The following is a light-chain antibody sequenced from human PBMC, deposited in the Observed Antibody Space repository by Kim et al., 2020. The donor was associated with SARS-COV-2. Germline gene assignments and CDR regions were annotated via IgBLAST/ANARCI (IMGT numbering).Light chain of an antibody. CDR2: GKN. CDR3: NSRDSSGNPNWV. CDR1: SLRSYY. Sequence: SSELTQDPAVSVALGQTVRITCQGDSLRSYYASWYQQKPGQAPVLVIYGKNNRPSGIPDQFSGSSSGNTASLTITGAQAEDEADYYCNSRDSSGNPNWVFGGGTQLTVL. V-gene: IGLV3-19*01. J-gene: IGLJ3*02.